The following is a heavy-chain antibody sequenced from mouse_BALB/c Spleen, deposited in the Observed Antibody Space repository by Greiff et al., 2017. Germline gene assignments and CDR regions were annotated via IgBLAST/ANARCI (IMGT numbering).Heavy chain of an antibody. CDR1: GYTFTSYW. CDR2: IYPGDGDT. Sequence: QVQLQQSGAELARPGASVKLSCKASGYTFTSYWMQWVKQRPGQGLEWIGAIYPGDGDTRYTQKFKGKATLTADKSSSTAYMQLSSLASEDSAVYYCASGRGTRGDYWGQGTTLTVSS. J-gene: IGHJ2*01. D-gene: IGHD2-14*01. CDR3: ASGRGTRGDY. V-gene: IGHV1-87*01.